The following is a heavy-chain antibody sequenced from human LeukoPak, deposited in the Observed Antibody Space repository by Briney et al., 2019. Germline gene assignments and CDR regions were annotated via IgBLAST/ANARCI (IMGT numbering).Heavy chain of an antibody. J-gene: IGHJ4*02. V-gene: IGHV5-51*01. CDR3: ARQEADDYGNYFDY. D-gene: IGHD4-17*01. CDR1: GYRFPTYW. Sequence: GESLKISCKGSGYRFPTYWIAWVRQMPGKGLEWMGIIYPGDSDTRYSPSFQGQVSISADKSIRTAYLQWSSLKASDTAFYSCARQEADDYGNYFDYWGQGTLVTVSS. CDR2: IYPGDSDT.